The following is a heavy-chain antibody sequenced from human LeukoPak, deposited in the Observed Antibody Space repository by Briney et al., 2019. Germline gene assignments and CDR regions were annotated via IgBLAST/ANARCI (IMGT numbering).Heavy chain of an antibody. D-gene: IGHD1-1*01. CDR2: IYNRGST. Sequence: SETLSLTCTVSGGSVSSNGYFWNWIRQPPGKGLEWIGYIYNRGSTNYNPSLKSRVTISVDTSKNQFSLKLSSVTAADTAVYYCARQTTGIYYWGQGTLVTVSS. CDR3: ARQTTGIYY. V-gene: IGHV4-61*08. J-gene: IGHJ4*02. CDR1: GGSVSSNGYF.